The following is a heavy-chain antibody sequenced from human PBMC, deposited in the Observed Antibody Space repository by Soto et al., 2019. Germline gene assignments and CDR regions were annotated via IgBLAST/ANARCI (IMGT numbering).Heavy chain of an antibody. J-gene: IGHJ4*02. CDR2: TYYSGST. Sequence: SDTLSLTFTVSGGSMIAYYWNWMRQPPGKGLQWIGYTYYSGSTTYNPSLKSRVTISVDSSKNQFSLKLDSVTPADTAVYYCARVRGTAGKRYFDYWGPGTLVTVSS. CDR3: ARVRGTAGKRYFDY. CDR1: GGSMIAYY. D-gene: IGHD6-13*01. V-gene: IGHV4-59*07.